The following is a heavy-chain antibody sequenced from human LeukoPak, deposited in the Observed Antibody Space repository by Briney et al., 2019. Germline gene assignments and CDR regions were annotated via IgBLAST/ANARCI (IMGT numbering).Heavy chain of an antibody. D-gene: IGHD3-3*01. CDR3: ARSRFGVAKSGMDV. J-gene: IGHJ6*04. CDR2: IYYSGST. Sequence: PSQTLSLTCTVSGGSISSGDYYWSWIRQPPGKGLEWIGYIYYSGSTYYNPSLKSRVTISVDTSKNQFSLKLSSVTAADTPVYYCARSRFGVAKSGMDVWGKGTTVTVSS. V-gene: IGHV4-30-4*08. CDR1: GGSISSGDYY.